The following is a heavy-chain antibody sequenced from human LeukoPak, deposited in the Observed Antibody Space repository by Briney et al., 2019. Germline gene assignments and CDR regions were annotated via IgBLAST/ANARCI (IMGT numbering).Heavy chain of an antibody. D-gene: IGHD3-22*01. CDR2: INGDGSST. V-gene: IGHV3-74*01. J-gene: IGHJ4*02. CDR3: VRGYSSGYRLDY. CDR1: GFTFGTYG. Sequence: GGSLRLSCEASGFTFGTYGMTWVRQDPVKGLLWVSRINGDGSSTDYADSEKGRFTISRDNAKNTVYLQMNSLKAEDTAVYYCVRGYSSGYRLDYWGQGTLVTVSS.